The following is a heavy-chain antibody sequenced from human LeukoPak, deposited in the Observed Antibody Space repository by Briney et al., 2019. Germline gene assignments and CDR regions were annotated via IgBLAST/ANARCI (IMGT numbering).Heavy chain of an antibody. CDR3: ARSLPYGTTWYGRSDF. V-gene: IGHV3-7*03. CDR2: IRQDGDTK. J-gene: IGHJ4*02. CDR1: GFPFNAYW. Sequence: GGSLRLSCAASGFPFNAYWMTWVRQAPGKGLEWVANIRQDGDTKYYVDSVKGRFTISRDNAMNSLYLQMNSLRAEDTATYYCARSLPYGTTWYGRSDFWGQGTLVTVSS. D-gene: IGHD6-13*01.